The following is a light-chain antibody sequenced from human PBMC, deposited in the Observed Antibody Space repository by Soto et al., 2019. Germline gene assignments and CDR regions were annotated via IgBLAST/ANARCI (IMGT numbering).Light chain of an antibody. CDR1: SSDVGAYNY. Sequence: QSVLTQPASVSGSPGQSITISCTGTSSDVGAYNYVSWYQQHPGRAPKLMIYEVSNRPSGVSNRFSGSKSGNTASLTISGLQPEDEADYYCNSYTTSSTLVFGGGTKLTVL. CDR3: NSYTTSSTLV. CDR2: EVS. V-gene: IGLV2-14*01. J-gene: IGLJ3*02.